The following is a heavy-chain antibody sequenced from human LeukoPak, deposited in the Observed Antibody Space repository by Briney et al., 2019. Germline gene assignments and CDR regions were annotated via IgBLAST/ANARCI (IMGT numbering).Heavy chain of an antibody. CDR2: IYSGGST. CDR1: GFTVSSNY. V-gene: IGHV3-53*01. Sequence: PGGSLRLSCAASGFTVSSNYMSWVRQAPGKGLEGVSVIYSGGSTYYADSVKGRFTISRDNSKNTLYLQMNSLRAEDTAVYYCARSYSSGWYYFDYWGQGTLVTVSS. D-gene: IGHD6-19*01. CDR3: ARSYSSGWYYFDY. J-gene: IGHJ4*02.